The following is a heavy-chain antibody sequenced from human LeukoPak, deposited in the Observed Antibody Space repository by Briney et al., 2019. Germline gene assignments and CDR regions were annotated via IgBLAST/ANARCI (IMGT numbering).Heavy chain of an antibody. CDR3: ARHYGP. CDR2: LDYGGST. Sequence: SETLSLTCTVSGGFISGYSWSWMRQPPGKGLEWIGCLDYGGSTNYNPSLKSRVTISVDTSRNQFSLNLSSVTAADTAVYYCARHYGPWGQGTLVAVSS. V-gene: IGHV4-59*08. J-gene: IGHJ5*02. D-gene: IGHD4-17*01. CDR1: GGFISGYS.